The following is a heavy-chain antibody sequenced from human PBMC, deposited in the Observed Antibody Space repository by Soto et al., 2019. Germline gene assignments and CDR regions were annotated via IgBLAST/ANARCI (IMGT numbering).Heavy chain of an antibody. V-gene: IGHV3-15*07. Sequence: PGGSLRLSCAASGFTFSNAWMNWVRQAPGKWLEWVGRIKSKTDGGTTDYAAPVKGRFTISRDDSKNTLYLQMNSLKTEDTAVYYCTTDLVDNQRSGRYGMDVWGQGTTVTVSS. CDR3: TTDLVDNQRSGRYGMDV. CDR1: GFTFSNAW. D-gene: IGHD1-1*01. J-gene: IGHJ6*02. CDR2: IKSKTDGGTT.